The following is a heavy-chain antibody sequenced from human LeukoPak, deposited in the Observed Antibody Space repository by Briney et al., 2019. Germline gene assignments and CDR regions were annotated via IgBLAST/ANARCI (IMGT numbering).Heavy chain of an antibody. V-gene: IGHV5-51*01. Sequence: GESLKISCEGSGYFFNSYWIAWVRQMPGKGLEWMGIIYPSDLDIRYSPSFQGQVTMSVDKSISTAYLQWSSLKASDTAMYYCARPKFIVGAMYYFDYWGQGTLVTVSS. J-gene: IGHJ4*02. CDR1: GYFFNSYW. D-gene: IGHD1-26*01. CDR3: ARPKFIVGAMYYFDY. CDR2: IYPSDLDI.